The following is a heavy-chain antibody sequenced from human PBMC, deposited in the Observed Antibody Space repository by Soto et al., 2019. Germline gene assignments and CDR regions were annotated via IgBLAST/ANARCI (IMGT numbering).Heavy chain of an antibody. Sequence: QVQLQQWGAGLLKPSETLSLTCAVYGASFSGYYWSWIRQPPGKGLEWIGEINHSGSTNYNPSVKSRGTISVDTSKNQFSLKLSSVTAADTAVYYCARGRLGGAADWGQGTLVTVSS. J-gene: IGHJ4*02. D-gene: IGHD1-26*01. CDR1: GASFSGYY. CDR2: INHSGST. CDR3: ARGRLGGAAD. V-gene: IGHV4-34*01.